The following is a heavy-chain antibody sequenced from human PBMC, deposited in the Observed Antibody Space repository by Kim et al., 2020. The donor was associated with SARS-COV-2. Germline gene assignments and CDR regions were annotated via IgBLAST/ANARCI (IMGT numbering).Heavy chain of an antibody. CDR2: ISYDGSNK. Sequence: GESLRLSCAASGFTFSSYGMHWVRQAPGKGLEWVALISYDGSNKYYADSVKGRFTISRDNSKNTLYLQMDSLRTEDTAVYYCAKSAPTGFCSTISCYVVYWGQGTLVIVSP. CDR1: GFTFSSYG. V-gene: IGHV3-30*18. J-gene: IGHJ4*02. D-gene: IGHD2-2*01. CDR3: AKSAPTGFCSTISCYVVY.